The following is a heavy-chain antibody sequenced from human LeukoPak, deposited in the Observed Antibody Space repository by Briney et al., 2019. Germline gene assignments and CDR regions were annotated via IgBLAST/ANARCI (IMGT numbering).Heavy chain of an antibody. CDR3: ARDLVTVTKGFDI. Sequence: PSETLSLTCAVSDDSFSSHYWTWIRPPPGKGLERVGYISYIGITNYNPSLKSRVTISIDTSKNQFSLKLSSVTAADTAVYYCARDLVTVTKGFDIWGQGTMVSVSS. D-gene: IGHD4-17*01. J-gene: IGHJ3*02. CDR2: ISYIGIT. CDR1: DDSFSSHY. V-gene: IGHV4-59*11.